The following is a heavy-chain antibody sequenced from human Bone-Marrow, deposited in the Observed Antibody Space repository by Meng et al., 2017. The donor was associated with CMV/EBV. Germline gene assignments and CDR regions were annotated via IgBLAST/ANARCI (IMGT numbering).Heavy chain of an antibody. D-gene: IGHD3-3*01. CDR3: AKDQGFWSGYYSFDY. CDR2: IRYDGSNK. Sequence: GESLKISCASSGFTFSSYGMHWVRQAPGKVLEWVAFIRYDGSNKYYADSVKGRFTISRDNSKNTLYLQMNSLRAEDTAVYYCAKDQGFWSGYYSFDYWGQGPLVTFYS. J-gene: IGHJ4*02. V-gene: IGHV3-30*02. CDR1: GFTFSSYG.